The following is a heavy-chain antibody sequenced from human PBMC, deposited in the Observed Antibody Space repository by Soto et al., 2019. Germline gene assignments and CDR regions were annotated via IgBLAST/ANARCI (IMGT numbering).Heavy chain of an antibody. V-gene: IGHV1-18*04. D-gene: IGHD3-10*01. CDR3: ARDGRFGELLSRRAFDI. Sequence: RASVKVSCKASGYTLTSYGISWVRQAPGQGLEWMGWISAYNGNTNYAQKLQGRVTMTTDTSTSTAYMELRSLRSDDTAVYYCARDGRFGELLSRRAFDIWGQGTMVTVSS. J-gene: IGHJ3*02. CDR2: ISAYNGNT. CDR1: GYTLTSYG.